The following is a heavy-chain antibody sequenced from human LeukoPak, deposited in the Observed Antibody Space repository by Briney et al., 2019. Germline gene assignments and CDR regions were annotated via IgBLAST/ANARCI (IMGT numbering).Heavy chain of an antibody. CDR3: ARYLDYYGLGSGGDWFYP. V-gene: IGHV4-38-2*02. CDR1: GYSISSGYY. CDR2: IYHSGST. D-gene: IGHD3-10*01. J-gene: IGHJ5*02. Sequence: PSETLSLTCTVSGYSISSGYYWGWIRQPPGKGLEWIGSIYHSGSTYYNPSLKSRVTISVDTSKNQFSLKLSSVTAADTAVYYCARYLDYYGLGSGGDWFYPWAQGTLVTVSS.